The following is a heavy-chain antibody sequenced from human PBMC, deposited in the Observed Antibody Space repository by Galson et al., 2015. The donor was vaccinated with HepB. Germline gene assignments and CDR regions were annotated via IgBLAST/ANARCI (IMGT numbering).Heavy chain of an antibody. D-gene: IGHD3-16*02. CDR3: ARDRSHSLDY. Sequence: SVKVSCKASGYKFTDNGISWVRQAPGQGLEWLGWISTNSGDTKYIQRLQGRVTMTRDTSTSTAYMELRRLRSDDTGVYYCARDRSHSLDYWGQGTLVTVSS. J-gene: IGHJ4*02. CDR1: GYKFTDNG. CDR2: ISTNSGDT. V-gene: IGHV1-18*04.